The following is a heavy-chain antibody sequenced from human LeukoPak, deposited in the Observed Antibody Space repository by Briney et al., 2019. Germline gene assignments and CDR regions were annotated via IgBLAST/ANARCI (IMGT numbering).Heavy chain of an antibody. CDR1: GYTFTSYG. D-gene: IGHD6-13*01. J-gene: IGHJ2*01. CDR3: ARVVPGIAAAGYWYFDL. CDR2: ISAYNGNT. V-gene: IGHV1-18*01. Sequence: ASVKVSRKATGYTFTSYGISWVRQAPGQGLEWMGWISAYNGNTNYAQKLQDRVTMTTDTSTSTAYMELRSLRSDDTAVYYCARVVPGIAAAGYWYFDLWGRGTLVTVSS.